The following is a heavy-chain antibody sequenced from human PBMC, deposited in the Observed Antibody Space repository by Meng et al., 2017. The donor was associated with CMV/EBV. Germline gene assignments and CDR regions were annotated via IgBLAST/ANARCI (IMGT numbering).Heavy chain of an antibody. Sequence: SETLSLTCTVSRGSIRSYYWSWIRQPPGKGLEWIGYIYYTGNTNYNSSLKSRVTISLNTSKNQFSLRLSSVTAADTAVYYCARAGEDYYYDNSGYPGYFDYWGQGTLVTVSS. D-gene: IGHD3-22*01. J-gene: IGHJ4*02. CDR3: ARAGEDYYYDNSGYPGYFDY. V-gene: IGHV4-59*01. CDR1: RGSIRSYY. CDR2: IYYTGNT.